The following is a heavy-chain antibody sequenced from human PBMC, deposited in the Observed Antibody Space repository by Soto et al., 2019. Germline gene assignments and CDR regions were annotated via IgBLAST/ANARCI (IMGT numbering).Heavy chain of an antibody. V-gene: IGHV1-69*12. D-gene: IGHD3-9*01. CDR3: AREYDILTGSTYYFDY. Sequence: QVQLVQSGAEVKKPGSSVKVSCKASGGTFSSYAISWVRQAPGQGLEWMGGVIPIFGTANYAQKFQGRVTITADESTSTAYMELSSLRSEDTAVYYCAREYDILTGSTYYFDYWGQGTLVTVSS. CDR1: GGTFSSYA. CDR2: VIPIFGTA. J-gene: IGHJ4*02.